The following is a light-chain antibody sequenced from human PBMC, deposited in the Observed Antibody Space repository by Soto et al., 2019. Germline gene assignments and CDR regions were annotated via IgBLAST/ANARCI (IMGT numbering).Light chain of an antibody. CDR2: DAS. J-gene: IGKJ4*01. V-gene: IGKV1-9*01. Sequence: DIQLTQSPSFLSASVGDRVTITCRASQDITSYLAWYQQKPGKAPKLLIYDASTLQSGVPSRFSGSESGTEFTLTISSRQPEDFGTYYCQHLGSFPPWLTFGGGTKVEIK. CDR3: QHLGSFPPWLT. CDR1: QDITSY.